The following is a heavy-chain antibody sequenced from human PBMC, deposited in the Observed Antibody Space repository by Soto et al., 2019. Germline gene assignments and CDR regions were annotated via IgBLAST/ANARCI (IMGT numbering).Heavy chain of an antibody. D-gene: IGHD5-12*01. CDR2: IDHSGSV. V-gene: IGHV4-34*01. CDR1: GGSFSGYS. J-gene: IGHJ4*02. CDR3: ARGPTPRPGYTDYGSSPLDV. Sequence: SETLSLTCAVYGGSFSGYSWSWIRLPPGKGLEWIGDIDHSGSVNYNPSLKSRVTMSVDPSKTQFSLKLSSVTAADPAVYYCARGPTPRPGYTDYGSSPLDVWGQATPVTVTS.